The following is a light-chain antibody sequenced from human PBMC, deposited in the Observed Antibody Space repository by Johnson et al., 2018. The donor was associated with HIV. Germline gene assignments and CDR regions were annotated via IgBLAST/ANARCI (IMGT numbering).Light chain of an antibody. CDR1: SSNIGNNY. J-gene: IGLJ1*01. CDR2: GND. V-gene: IGLV1-40*01. CDR3: QSYDNALSGSKV. Sequence: QSVLTQPPSVSAAPGQKVTISCSGSSSNIGNNYLSWYQHLPGTAPRLLIYGNDNRPSGVPERFSGSKSGTSASLAIPGLPAEDEADYYCQSYDNALSGSKVFGTGTEVTVL.